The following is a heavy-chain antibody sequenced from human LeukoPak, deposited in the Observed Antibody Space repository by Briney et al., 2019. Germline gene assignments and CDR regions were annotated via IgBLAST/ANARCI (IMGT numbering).Heavy chain of an antibody. Sequence: GGSLRLSCAASGFTFSSYGMHWVRQAPGKGLEWVAVISYDGSNKYYADSVKGRFTISRDNSKNTLYLQMNSLRAEDTAVYYCAKDLDGLRYFDWLLTGPFDYWGQGTLVTVSS. CDR2: ISYDGSNK. CDR3: AKDLDGLRYFDWLLTGPFDY. D-gene: IGHD3-9*01. J-gene: IGHJ4*02. CDR1: GFTFSSYG. V-gene: IGHV3-30*18.